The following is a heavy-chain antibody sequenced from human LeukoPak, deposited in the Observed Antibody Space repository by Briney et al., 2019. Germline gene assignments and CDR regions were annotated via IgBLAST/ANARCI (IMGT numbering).Heavy chain of an antibody. CDR3: ARDLDTAMVTDY. D-gene: IGHD5-18*01. V-gene: IGHV3-7*01. CDR2: IKEDGTTK. J-gene: IGHJ4*02. Sequence: PGGSLRLSCAASGFSFRYYWMTWIRQTPGKGLEWVANIKEDGTTKYYVDSLRGRFTVSRDNAQNSLYLQMNSLRAEDTAVYYCARDLDTAMVTDYWGQGTLVTVSS. CDR1: GFSFRYYW.